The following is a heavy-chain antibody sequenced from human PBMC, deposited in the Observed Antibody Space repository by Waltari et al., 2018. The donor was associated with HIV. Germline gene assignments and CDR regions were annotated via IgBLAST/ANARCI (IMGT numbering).Heavy chain of an antibody. CDR2: IYSGGSR. CDR1: GFTISSNY. CDR3: ARDPRSSGYYGMDV. J-gene: IGHJ6*02. V-gene: IGHV3-53*01. D-gene: IGHD1-26*01. Sequence: EVQLVASVGGLIEPGGSLRVSCAASGFTISSNYMSWVRQAPGKGREWVSVIYSGGSRYYADSVKGRFIISRDNSKNTVSLHMNSLRAEDTAVYYCARDPRSSGYYGMDVWGQGIKVTVSS.